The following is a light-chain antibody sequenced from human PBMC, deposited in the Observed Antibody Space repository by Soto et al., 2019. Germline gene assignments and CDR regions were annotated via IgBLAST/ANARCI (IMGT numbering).Light chain of an antibody. CDR3: SSYTSSGTLV. CDR1: SSDVGGYIY. Sequence: QSALTQPASVSRSPGQSITISCTGTSSDVGGYIYVSWYQQHPGQAPKLMIYDVTDRPSGVSNRFSGSKSGNTASLTISGLQAEDEADYYCSSYTSSGTLVFGTGTKVTVL. CDR2: DVT. V-gene: IGLV2-14*01. J-gene: IGLJ1*01.